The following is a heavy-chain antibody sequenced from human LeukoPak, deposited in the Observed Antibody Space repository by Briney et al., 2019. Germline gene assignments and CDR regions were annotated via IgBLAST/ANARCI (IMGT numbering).Heavy chain of an antibody. CDR1: GYTFTSYY. CDR2: INPSGAST. D-gene: IGHD3-22*01. J-gene: IGHJ6*02. V-gene: IGHV1-46*01. CDR3: ARGAPAGDSSGYYYYYYYYGMDV. Sequence: ASVKVSCKASGYTFTSYYMHWVRQAPGQGLEWMGIINPSGASTSYAQKFQGRVTMTRDTSTSTVYMELSSLRSEDTAVYYCARGAPAGDSSGYYYYYYYYGMDVWGQGTTVTVSS.